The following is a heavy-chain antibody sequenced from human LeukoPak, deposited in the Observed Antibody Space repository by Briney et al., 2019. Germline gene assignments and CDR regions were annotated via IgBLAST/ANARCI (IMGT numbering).Heavy chain of an antibody. V-gene: IGHV3-7*01. Sequence: GGSLRLSCAASGFTFSSYAMHWVRQAPGKGLEWVANIKEDGSQKYYVDSVKGRFTISRDNAKNSLYLQMSSLGVEDTAVYYCVRGGRGGYLDYWGQGTLVTVSS. CDR3: VRGGRGGYLDY. CDR1: GFTFSSYA. J-gene: IGHJ4*02. CDR2: IKEDGSQK. D-gene: IGHD3-10*01.